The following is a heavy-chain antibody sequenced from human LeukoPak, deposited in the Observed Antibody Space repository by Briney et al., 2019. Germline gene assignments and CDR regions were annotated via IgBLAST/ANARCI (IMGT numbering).Heavy chain of an antibody. D-gene: IGHD4-23*01. CDR3: ARAYSPYTTVVTRGDY. CDR2: ISGYNGNT. V-gene: IGHV1-18*04. J-gene: IGHJ4*02. CDR1: GYTFTGYY. Sequence: ASVKVSCKASGYTFTGYYMHWVRQAPGQGLEWMGWISGYNGNTNYAQKLQGRVTMTIDTSTTTAYMELRSLTSDDTAVYYCARAYSPYTTVVTRGDYWGQGTLVTVSS.